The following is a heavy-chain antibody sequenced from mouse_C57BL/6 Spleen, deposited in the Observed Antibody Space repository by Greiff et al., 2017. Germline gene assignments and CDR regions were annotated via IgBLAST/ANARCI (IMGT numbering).Heavy chain of an antibody. CDR3: SRSWDYDWYFDV. V-gene: IGHV1-64*01. CDR2: IHPNSGST. J-gene: IGHJ1*03. Sequence: VQLQQPGAELVKPGASVKLSCKASGYTFTSYWMHWVKQRPGQGLEWIGMIHPNSGSTNYNEKFKSKATLTVDTSSSTAYMQLSSLTSEDSAVYYCSRSWDYDWYFDVWGTGTTVTVSS. CDR1: GYTFTSYW. D-gene: IGHD1-1*01.